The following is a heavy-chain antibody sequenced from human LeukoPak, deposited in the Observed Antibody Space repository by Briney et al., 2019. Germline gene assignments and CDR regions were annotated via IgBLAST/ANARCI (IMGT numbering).Heavy chain of an antibody. CDR1: GFTSSSYW. CDR3: AGDRGRDYFDY. D-gene: IGHD3-10*01. Sequence: PARSLTLSCAASGFTSSSYWMSWVRQAQGKGLEWVANIKQDGSEKYYVDSVKGRFTISRDKAKNSLYLQMNSLRAEDTAVYYCAGDRGRDYFDYWGQGTLVTVSS. J-gene: IGHJ4*02. V-gene: IGHV3-7*01. CDR2: IKQDGSEK.